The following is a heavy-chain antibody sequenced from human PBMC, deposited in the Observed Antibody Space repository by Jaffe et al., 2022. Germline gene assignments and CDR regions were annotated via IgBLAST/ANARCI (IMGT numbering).Heavy chain of an antibody. J-gene: IGHJ5*02. D-gene: IGHD3-10*01. CDR1: GGSFSGYY. CDR3: ARGKRKDYYGSGSYLPRPLNWFDP. V-gene: IGHV4-34*01. Sequence: QVQLQQWGAGLLKPSETLSLTCAVYGGSFSGYYWSWIRQPPGKGLEWIGEINHSGSTNYNPSLKSRVTISVDTSKNQFSLKLSSVTAADTAVYYCARGKRKDYYGSGSYLPRPLNWFDPWGQGTLVTVSS. CDR2: INHSGST.